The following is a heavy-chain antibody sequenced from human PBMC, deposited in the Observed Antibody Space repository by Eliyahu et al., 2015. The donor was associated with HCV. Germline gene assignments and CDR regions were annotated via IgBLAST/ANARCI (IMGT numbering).Heavy chain of an antibody. D-gene: IGHD5/OR15-5a*01. CDR1: GYXLXEXS. J-gene: IGHJ3*01. Sequence: QVQLVQSGAEVKKPGASVKVSCKASGYXLXEXSTHWVRQVPGKGLEWMGGFDPEDDEAVYGQKFQGRLTMTEDTSTDTAYMELSSLRSEDTAVYFCATSTMSTRQHLMQPFNFWGQGTMVTVSS. V-gene: IGHV1-24*01. CDR2: FDPEDDEA. CDR3: ATSTMSTRQHLMQPFNF.